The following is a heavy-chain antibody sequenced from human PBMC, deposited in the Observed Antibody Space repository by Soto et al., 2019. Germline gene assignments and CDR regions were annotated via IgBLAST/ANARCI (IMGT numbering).Heavy chain of an antibody. Sequence: EVQLLESGGGLVQPGGSLRRSCAASGFTFSSYAMSWVRQAPGKGLEWVSSISGSGGNAYYADSVKGRFSISRDNSKKTLRLQMNSLRADDTAVYYCAKDGASGSYPPYYYFGMDVWGQGSTVTVSS. CDR1: GFTFSSYA. CDR3: AKDGASGSYPPYYYFGMDV. CDR2: ISGSGGNA. V-gene: IGHV3-23*01. J-gene: IGHJ6*02. D-gene: IGHD1-26*01.